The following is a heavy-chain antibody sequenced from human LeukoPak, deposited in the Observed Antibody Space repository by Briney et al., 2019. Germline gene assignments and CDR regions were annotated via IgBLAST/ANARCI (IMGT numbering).Heavy chain of an antibody. CDR1: GYTFTGYY. Sequence: ASVKVSCKASGYTFTGYYMHWVRQAPGQGLEWMGWINTNTGNPTYAQGFTGRFVFSLDTSVSTAYLQISSLKAEDTAVYYCAGDMKVATISPFYYYYGMDVWGQGTTVTVSS. V-gene: IGHV7-4-1*02. CDR2: INTNTGNP. D-gene: IGHD5-12*01. CDR3: AGDMKVATISPFYYYYGMDV. J-gene: IGHJ6*02.